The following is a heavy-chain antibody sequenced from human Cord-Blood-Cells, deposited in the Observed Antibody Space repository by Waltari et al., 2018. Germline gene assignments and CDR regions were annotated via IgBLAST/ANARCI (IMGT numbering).Heavy chain of an antibody. CDR1: GFTFSSYW. J-gene: IGHJ4*02. Sequence: EVQLVESGGGLVQPGGSLRLSCAAPGFTFSSYWTSWVRQASGKGLEWVANIKQDGSEKYYVDSVKGRFTISRDNAKNSLYLQMNSLRAEDTAVYYCARAPRGYSYGIDYWGQGTLVTVSS. D-gene: IGHD5-18*01. CDR3: ARAPRGYSYGIDY. CDR2: IKQDGSEK. V-gene: IGHV3-7*01.